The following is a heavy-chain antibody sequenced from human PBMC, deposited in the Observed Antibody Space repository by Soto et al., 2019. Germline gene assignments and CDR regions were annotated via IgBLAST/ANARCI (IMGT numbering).Heavy chain of an antibody. J-gene: IGHJ4*02. D-gene: IGHD5-12*01. CDR1: GFNVSSNY. CDR2: IYRGGST. CDR3: ARGVGGYEHLWYFDY. Sequence: EVQLVESGGGLIQPGGSLRLSCAASGFNVSSNYMSWVRPAPGKGLGWVSVIYRGGSTYYADSVKGRFTISRDNSKNTLYLQMNSLRAEDTAVYYCARGVGGYEHLWYFDYWGQGTLVTVSS. V-gene: IGHV3-53*01.